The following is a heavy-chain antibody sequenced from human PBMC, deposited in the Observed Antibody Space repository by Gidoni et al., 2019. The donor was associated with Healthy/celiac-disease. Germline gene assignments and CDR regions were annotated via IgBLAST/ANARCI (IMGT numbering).Heavy chain of an antibody. CDR3: ARVYGSGSYSLNWFDP. CDR1: GGTFSSHA. D-gene: IGHD3-10*01. V-gene: IGHV1-69*01. CDR2: IIPIFGTA. J-gene: IGHJ5*02. Sequence: QVQLVQSGAEVKKPGSSVKVSCKASGGTFSSHAISWVRQAPGQGLEWMGGIIPIFGTANYAQKFQGRVTITADESTSTAYMELSSLRSEDTAVYYCARVYGSGSYSLNWFDPWGQGTLVTVSS.